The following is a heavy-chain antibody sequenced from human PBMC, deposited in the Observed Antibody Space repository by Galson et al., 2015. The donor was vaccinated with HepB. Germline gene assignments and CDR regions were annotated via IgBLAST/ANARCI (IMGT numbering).Heavy chain of an antibody. CDR2: IYPGDSDT. Sequence: QSGAEVKKPGESLKISCKGSGYSFTSYWIGWVRQMPGKGLEWMGIIYPGDSDTRYSPSFQGQVTISADESISTAYLQWSSLKASDTAMYYCARLRYSSSWPWPYYFDYWGQGTLVTVSS. J-gene: IGHJ4*02. CDR3: ARLRYSSSWPWPYYFDY. CDR1: GYSFTSYW. D-gene: IGHD6-13*01. V-gene: IGHV5-51*01.